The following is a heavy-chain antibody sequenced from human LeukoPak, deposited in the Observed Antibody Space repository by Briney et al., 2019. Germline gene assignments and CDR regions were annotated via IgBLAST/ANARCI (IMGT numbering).Heavy chain of an antibody. CDR1: GFTFSNYE. D-gene: IGHD5-18*01. V-gene: IGHV3-48*03. CDR2: LTTSGSTK. Sequence: GGSLRLSCATSGFTFSNYEMNWVRQAPGKGLEWISYLTTSGSTKYYADSVKGRFTISRDNAKNSLYLQMNSLRAEDTAVYYCARDAPYSYGPMPFDYWGQGTLVTVSS. J-gene: IGHJ4*02. CDR3: ARDAPYSYGPMPFDY.